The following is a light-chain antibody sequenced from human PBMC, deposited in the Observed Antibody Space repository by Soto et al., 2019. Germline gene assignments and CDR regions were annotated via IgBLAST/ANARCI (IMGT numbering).Light chain of an antibody. CDR1: QTISSW. Sequence: DIERTQSPSTLSGSVGDRVTITCRASQTISSWLAWYQQKPGKAPKLLIYKASTLKSGVPSRFSGRGSGTEFTLTISSLQPDDFATYYCNSRAFGQGTRLEIK. CDR3: NSRA. J-gene: IGKJ5*01. V-gene: IGKV1-5*03. CDR2: KAS.